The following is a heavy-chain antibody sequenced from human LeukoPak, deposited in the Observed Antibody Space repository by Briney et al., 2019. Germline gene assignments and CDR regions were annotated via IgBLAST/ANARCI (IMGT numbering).Heavy chain of an antibody. J-gene: IGHJ4*02. V-gene: IGHV1-8*01. D-gene: IGHD3-22*01. CDR1: GYTFTSYD. CDR2: MNPNSGNT. Sequence: GASVKVSCKASGYTFTSYDINWVRQATGQGLEWMGWMNPNSGNTGYAQKFQGGVTMTRNTSISTAYMELSSLRSEDTAVYYCATSPSYYYDSSGYPDYWGQRTLVTVSS. CDR3: ATSPSYYYDSSGYPDY.